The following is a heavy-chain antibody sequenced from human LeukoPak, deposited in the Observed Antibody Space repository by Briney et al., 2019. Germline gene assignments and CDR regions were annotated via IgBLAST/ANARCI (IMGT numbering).Heavy chain of an antibody. CDR2: IYSGGTT. Sequence: GGSLRLSCAASGFTVSSNYMSWVRQAPGKGLEWVSVIYSGGTTYYADSVKGRFTISRDNSKNTLYLQMNSLRAEDTAVDYCARGYSSGWHYFDYWGQGTLVTVSS. V-gene: IGHV3-66*01. J-gene: IGHJ4*02. CDR3: ARGYSSGWHYFDY. D-gene: IGHD6-19*01. CDR1: GFTVSSNY.